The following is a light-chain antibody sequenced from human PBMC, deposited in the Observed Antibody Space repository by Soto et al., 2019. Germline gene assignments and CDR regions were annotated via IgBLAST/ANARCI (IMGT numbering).Light chain of an antibody. J-gene: IGKJ1*01. CDR1: ESVGSS. CDR3: QQYNNSAPT. V-gene: IGKV3-15*01. CDR2: GAS. Sequence: VMTQSPATLSVSPGERATLSCRASESVGSSLAWYQQKPGQAPRLLIYGASTWATGIPARFSGSGSGTEFTLTISSLQSEDFAVYYCQQYNNSAPTFGQGTKVEIK.